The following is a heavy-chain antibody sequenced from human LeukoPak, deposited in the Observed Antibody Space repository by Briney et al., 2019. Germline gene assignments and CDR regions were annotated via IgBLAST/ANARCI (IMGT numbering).Heavy chain of an antibody. J-gene: IGHJ4*02. D-gene: IGHD2-2*01. CDR3: ARDLSSTSSWATVPDY. V-gene: IGHV3-48*04. CDR1: GFTFTSYT. Sequence: PGGSLRLSCVASGFTFTSYTMNWVRQAPGKGLEWVSYISSSGSAKYYADSVKGRFTISRDNAKNSLYLQMNSLRAEDTAVYYCARDLSSTSSWATVPDYWGQGTLVTVSS. CDR2: ISSSGSAK.